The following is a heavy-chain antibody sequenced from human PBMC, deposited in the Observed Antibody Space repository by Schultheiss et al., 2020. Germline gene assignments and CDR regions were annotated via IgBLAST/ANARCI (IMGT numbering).Heavy chain of an antibody. Sequence: SRTLSLTCTVSGGSISSYYWSWIRQPPGKGLEWIGYIYYSGSTNYNPSLKSRVTISVDTSKNQFSLKLSSVTAADTAVYYCARAVTTDFDYWGQGTLVTVSS. CDR2: IYYSGST. CDR1: GGSISSYY. V-gene: IGHV4-59*01. D-gene: IGHD4-17*01. J-gene: IGHJ4*02. CDR3: ARAVTTDFDY.